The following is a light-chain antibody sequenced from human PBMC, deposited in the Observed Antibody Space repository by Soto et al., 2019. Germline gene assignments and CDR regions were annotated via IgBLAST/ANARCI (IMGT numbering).Light chain of an antibody. CDR3: QQYGSSPSWT. V-gene: IGKV3-20*01. Sequence: EIVLTQSPGTLSLSPGERATLSCRAVQSVSSSYSAWYQQKPGQTPRLLIYGASSRATGIPDRFSGSGSGTDFTLTISRLEPEDFAVYYCQQYGSSPSWTFGQGTKVDIK. CDR1: QSVSSSY. CDR2: GAS. J-gene: IGKJ1*01.